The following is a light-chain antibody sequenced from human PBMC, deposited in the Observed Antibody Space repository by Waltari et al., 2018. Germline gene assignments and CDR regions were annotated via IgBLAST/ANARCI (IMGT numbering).Light chain of an antibody. J-gene: IGKJ4*01. CDR1: QSINYKY. CDR3: QQYGASPVT. CDR2: GTP. V-gene: IGKV3-20*01. Sequence: EIVLTQSPGTLSLSPGETATLTCRASQSINYKYLAWYQQKPDQTPRLLIYGTPTRAAGTPDRFRGSGSGTDFTLTVSGLEPDDFSVYYCQQYGASPVTFGGGTKVEFK.